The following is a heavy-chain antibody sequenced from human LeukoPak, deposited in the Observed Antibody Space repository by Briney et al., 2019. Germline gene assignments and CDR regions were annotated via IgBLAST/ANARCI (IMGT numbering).Heavy chain of an antibody. J-gene: IGHJ4*02. CDR1: GFTFRSHA. CDR3: AKDFRIGYSAHFDY. CDR2: IYENGGTT. D-gene: IGHD2-21*01. Sequence: GGSLRRSCVGSGFTFRSHAMSWVRQAPAKGLEFVSGIYENGGTTYYADSVKGRFSISRDNSKNTLYLQMDSLRGEDTAVYYCAKDFRIGYSAHFDYWGQGALVTVSS. V-gene: IGHV3-23*01.